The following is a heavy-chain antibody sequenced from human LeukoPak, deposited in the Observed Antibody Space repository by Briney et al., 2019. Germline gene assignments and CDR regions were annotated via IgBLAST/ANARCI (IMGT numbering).Heavy chain of an antibody. Sequence: GASVEVSCKASGGTFSSYAISWVRQAPGQGLEWMGGIIPIFGTANYAQKFQGRVTITADESTSTAYMELSSLRSEDTAVYYCARGYSYGHKGRYYFDYWGQGTLVTVSS. V-gene: IGHV1-69*13. CDR3: ARGYSYGHKGRYYFDY. D-gene: IGHD5-18*01. CDR2: IIPIFGTA. CDR1: GGTFSSYA. J-gene: IGHJ4*02.